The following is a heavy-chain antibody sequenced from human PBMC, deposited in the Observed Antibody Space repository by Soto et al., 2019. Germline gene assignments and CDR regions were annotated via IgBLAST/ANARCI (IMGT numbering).Heavy chain of an antibody. CDR3: ARGLYGGYSGTYYFDY. CDR2: ISFDGTNK. D-gene: IGHD1-26*01. V-gene: IGHV3-30*04. CDR1: GFTFSRYS. J-gene: IGHJ4*02. Sequence: GGSLRLSCAASGFTFSRYSMHWVRQAPGKGLEWVAIISFDGTNKYYADSVKGRFTISRDNSKNTLYLQMNSLRTKDTALYYCARGLYGGYSGTYYFDYWGQGTLVTVSS.